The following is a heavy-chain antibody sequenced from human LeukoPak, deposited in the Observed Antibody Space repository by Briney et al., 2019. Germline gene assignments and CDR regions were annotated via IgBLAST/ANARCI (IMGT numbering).Heavy chain of an antibody. CDR1: GGSFSGYY. V-gene: IGHV4-34*01. D-gene: IGHD2-15*01. CDR2: INLSGST. Sequence: SETLSLTCAIYGGSFSGYYWSWIRQPPGKGLEWIGEINLSGSTNYNPSLKSRVTISVDTSKNQFSLKLSSVTAADTAAYYCAHAGYCSGGSCYPLQGFDPWGQGTLVTVSS. J-gene: IGHJ5*02. CDR3: AHAGYCSGGSCYPLQGFDP.